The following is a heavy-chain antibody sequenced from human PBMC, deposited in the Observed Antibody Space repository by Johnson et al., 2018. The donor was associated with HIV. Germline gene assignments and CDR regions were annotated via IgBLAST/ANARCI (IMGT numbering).Heavy chain of an antibody. J-gene: IGHJ3*02. Sequence: QMQLVESGGGVVQSGRSLRLSCAASGFTFSSYAMHWVRQAPGKGLEWVAVIWYDGSNKYYADSVKGRFTVSRDNYKNTLYLQMNSLRGEDTAVYYCARGRIRQAYSGNYDDAFDIWGQGTMVTVSS. CDR1: GFTFSSYA. CDR2: IWYDGSNK. CDR3: ARGRIRQAYSGNYDDAFDI. V-gene: IGHV3-33*08. D-gene: IGHD1-26*01.